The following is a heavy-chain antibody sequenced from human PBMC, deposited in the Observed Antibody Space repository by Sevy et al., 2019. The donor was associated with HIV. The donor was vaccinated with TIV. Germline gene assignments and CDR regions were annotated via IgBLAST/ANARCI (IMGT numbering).Heavy chain of an antibody. CDR2: ISYDGSNK. CDR3: AKDLGYGSGSYYFDY. J-gene: IGHJ4*02. D-gene: IGHD3-10*01. V-gene: IGHV3-30*18. Sequence: GSLRLSCAASGFTFNSNGMHWVRQAPGKGLEWVAVISYDGSNKYYTDSMKGRFTISRDNSKNTLYLQMNSLRAEDTAVYYCAKDLGYGSGSYYFDYWGQGTLVTVSS. CDR1: GFTFNSNG.